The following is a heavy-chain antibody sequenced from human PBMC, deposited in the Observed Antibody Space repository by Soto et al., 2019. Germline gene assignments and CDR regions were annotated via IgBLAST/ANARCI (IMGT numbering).Heavy chain of an antibody. Sequence: PSETLSLTCIVSGGSINNYYWRWIRQPPAPGLKWMGDIYYTGSANYNSSLESRVTISVDTSKSQFYLKLTSVTAADAGMYYCARGQGASFGIFIAWFEAWGEGNLVTVSS. V-gene: IGHV4-59*01. CDR1: GGSINNYY. CDR2: IYYTGSA. J-gene: IGHJ5*02. D-gene: IGHD3-3*01. CDR3: ARGQGASFGIFIAWFEA.